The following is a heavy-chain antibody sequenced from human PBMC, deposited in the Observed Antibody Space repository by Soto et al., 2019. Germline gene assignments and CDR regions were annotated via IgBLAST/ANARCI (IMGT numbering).Heavy chain of an antibody. V-gene: IGHV3-7*01. Sequence: EVQLVESGGGLVQPGGSLRLSCAASGFTFSNYWMNWVRQAPGKGLEWVANINEDGSEKYYVDSAKGRFTISRDNAKNSLYLQMSSLRAEDTAVYYCARELFDYWGQGTLVTVSS. CDR2: INEDGSEK. CDR3: ARELFDY. J-gene: IGHJ4*02. CDR1: GFTFSNYW.